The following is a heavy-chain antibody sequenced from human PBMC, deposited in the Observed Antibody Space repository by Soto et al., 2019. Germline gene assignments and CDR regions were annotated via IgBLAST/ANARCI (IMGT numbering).Heavy chain of an antibody. CDR1: GGSINNYN. D-gene: IGHD6-19*01. CDR3: ARLSKYTSGWSTFYY. V-gene: IGHV4-59*01. Sequence: QVQLQESGPGLVNPSETLSLTCSVSGGSINNYNWIWVRQPPGKGLAWIGFIFYSGDTNYSPSLKSRVTISVDPSRNQFSRTLTSVTAADTAVYYCARLSKYTSGWSTFYYWGRGTLVTVSS. J-gene: IGHJ4*01. CDR2: IFYSGDT.